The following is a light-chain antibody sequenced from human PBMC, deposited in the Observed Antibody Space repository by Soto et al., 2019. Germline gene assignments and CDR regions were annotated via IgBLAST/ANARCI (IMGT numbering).Light chain of an antibody. V-gene: IGKV1-27*01. J-gene: IGKJ1*01. CDR1: QGISNY. Sequence: DIQMTQSPSSLSASVGDRVTITCRASQGISNYLAWYQVKPGKVPNLLIYGASTLQSGVPSRFSGSGSGTDFTLTISSLQPEDVATYYCQKYNSAPLWAFGQGTKVDNK. CDR2: GAS. CDR3: QKYNSAPLWA.